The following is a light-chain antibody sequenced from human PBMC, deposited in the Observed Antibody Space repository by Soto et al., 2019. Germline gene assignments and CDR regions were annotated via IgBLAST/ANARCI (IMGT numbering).Light chain of an antibody. Sequence: SVLTQPPSASGSPGQSVAISCTGTSSDVGGYNYVSWYQQHPGKAPKRIIYEVNKRPSGVPDRFSGSKSGNTASLTVSGLQAEDEADYYCSSYAGSSNVFGTGTKVTVL. CDR2: EVN. J-gene: IGLJ1*01. CDR1: SSDVGGYNY. CDR3: SSYAGSSNV. V-gene: IGLV2-8*01.